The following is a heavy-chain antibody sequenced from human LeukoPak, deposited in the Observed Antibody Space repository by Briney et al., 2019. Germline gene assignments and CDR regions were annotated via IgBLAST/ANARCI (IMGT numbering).Heavy chain of an antibody. V-gene: IGHV3-30*02. J-gene: IGHJ4*02. D-gene: IGHD3-10*01. CDR1: GFIFSSYG. Sequence: GGSLRLSCAASGFIFSSYGMHWVRQAPGKGLEWVAFIRYDGSNKYYADSVKGRFTISRDNSKNTLYLQMNTLRTEDTAVYYCAKDSHNAVYYYGSGSAVDYWGQGTLVTVSS. CDR2: IRYDGSNK. CDR3: AKDSHNAVYYYGSGSAVDY.